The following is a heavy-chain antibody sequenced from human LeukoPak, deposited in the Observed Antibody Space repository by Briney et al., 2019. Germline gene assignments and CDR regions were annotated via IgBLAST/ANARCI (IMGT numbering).Heavy chain of an antibody. V-gene: IGHV4-39*07. CDR3: ARGLYYYDSSGYEGTPGATLFDY. D-gene: IGHD3-22*01. CDR1: GGSISSSSYY. CDR2: IDTSGNT. J-gene: IGHJ4*02. Sequence: SETLSLTCTVSGGSISSSSYYWGWIRQPPGKGLEWIGRIDTSGNTNYKPSLKSRVTMSVDTSKNQFSLKLSSVTAADTAVYYCARGLYYYDSSGYEGTPGATLFDYWGQGTLVTVSS.